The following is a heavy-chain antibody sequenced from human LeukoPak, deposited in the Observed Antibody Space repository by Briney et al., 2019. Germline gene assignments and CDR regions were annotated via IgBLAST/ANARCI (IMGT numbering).Heavy chain of an antibody. CDR3: ARGPIFGVVTT. Sequence: PSETLSLTCTVPGCSISSYYWSSVRQPPGKGLEWVGYIYYSGSTSYNPSLKSRVTISVDTSKNQFSLKLSSVTAADTAVYYCARGPIFGVVTTWGQGTLVTVSS. CDR2: IYYSGST. J-gene: IGHJ4*02. CDR1: GCSISSYY. D-gene: IGHD3-3*01. V-gene: IGHV4-59*01.